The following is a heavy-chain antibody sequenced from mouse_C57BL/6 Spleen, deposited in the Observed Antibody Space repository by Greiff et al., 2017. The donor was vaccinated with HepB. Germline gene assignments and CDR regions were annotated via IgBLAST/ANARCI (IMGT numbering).Heavy chain of an antibody. Sequence: VQLQQSGGGLVKPGGSLKLSCAASGFTFSDYGMHWVRQAPEKGLEWVAYISSGSSTIYYADTVKGRFTISRDNAKNTLFLQMTSLRSEDTAMYYCARQATVVARGFDYWGQGTTLTVSS. CDR1: GFTFSDYG. V-gene: IGHV5-17*01. J-gene: IGHJ2*01. D-gene: IGHD1-1*01. CDR2: ISSGSSTI. CDR3: ARQATVVARGFDY.